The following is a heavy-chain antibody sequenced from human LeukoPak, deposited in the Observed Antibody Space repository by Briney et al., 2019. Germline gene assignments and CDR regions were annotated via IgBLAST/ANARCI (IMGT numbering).Heavy chain of an antibody. CDR2: ISYDGSNK. Sequence: PGGSLRLSCAASGFTFSSYAMHWVRQAPGKGLEWVAVISYDGSNKYYADSVKGRFTISRDNSKNTLYLQMNSLRAEDTAVYYCARDCSTSHWYYYYGMDVWGQGTTVTVSS. D-gene: IGHD2-2*01. V-gene: IGHV3-30-3*01. J-gene: IGHJ6*02. CDR3: ARDCSTSHWYYYYGMDV. CDR1: GFTFSSYA.